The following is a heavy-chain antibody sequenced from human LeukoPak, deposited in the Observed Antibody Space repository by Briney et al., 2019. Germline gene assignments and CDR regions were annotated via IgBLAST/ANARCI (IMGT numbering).Heavy chain of an antibody. Sequence: SVKVSCKASGGTFSSYAISRVRQAPGQGLEWMGGIIPIFGTANYAQKFQGRVTITTDESTSTAYMELSSLRSEDTAVYYCARDGYNYFPNDAFDIWGQGTMVTVSS. V-gene: IGHV1-69*05. D-gene: IGHD5-24*01. CDR1: GGTFSSYA. CDR3: ARDGYNYFPNDAFDI. J-gene: IGHJ3*02. CDR2: IIPIFGTA.